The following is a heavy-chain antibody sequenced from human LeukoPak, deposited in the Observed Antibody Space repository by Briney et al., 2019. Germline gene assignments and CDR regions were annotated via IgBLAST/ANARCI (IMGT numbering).Heavy chain of an antibody. CDR2: ISGSGGST. J-gene: IGHJ4*02. CDR1: GFTFSSYA. V-gene: IGHV3-23*01. Sequence: GGSLRLSCAASGFTFSSYAMSWVRQAPGKGLEWVSAISGSGGSTYYADSVKGRFTISRDNSKNTLYLQINSLRAEDTAVYYCAKDGGYSYGYSVDYWGQGTLVTVSS. D-gene: IGHD5-18*01. CDR3: AKDGGYSYGYSVDY.